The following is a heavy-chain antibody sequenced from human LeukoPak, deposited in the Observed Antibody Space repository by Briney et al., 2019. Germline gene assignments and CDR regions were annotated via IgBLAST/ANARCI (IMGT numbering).Heavy chain of an antibody. CDR2: INPSGGST. CDR3: ARAYDSSGYYYAISSD. V-gene: IGHV1-46*01. D-gene: IGHD3-22*01. Sequence: GASVKVSCKASGYTFTSYYMHWVRQAPGQGLEWMGIINPSGGSTSYAQKFQGRGTMTRDTSTSTVYMELSSLRSEDTAVYYCARAYDSSGYYYAISSDWGQGTLVAVSS. J-gene: IGHJ4*02. CDR1: GYTFTSYY.